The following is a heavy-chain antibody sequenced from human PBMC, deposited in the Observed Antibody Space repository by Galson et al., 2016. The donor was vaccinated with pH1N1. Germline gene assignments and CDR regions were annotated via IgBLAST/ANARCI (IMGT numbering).Heavy chain of an antibody. Sequence: QSGAEVKKPGESLKISYQASGYTFTRNWIAWVRQMPGRGLEWMGMIYPGDSDTRYNPSFQGQVTISADKSISTTYLHWSSLEASDTAMYFCARSARVWFDSSGYYPHYFDNWGQGTLVTVSS. V-gene: IGHV5-51*01. CDR1: GYTFTRNW. CDR3: ARSARVWFDSSGYYPHYFDN. D-gene: IGHD3-22*01. CDR2: IYPGDSDT. J-gene: IGHJ4*02.